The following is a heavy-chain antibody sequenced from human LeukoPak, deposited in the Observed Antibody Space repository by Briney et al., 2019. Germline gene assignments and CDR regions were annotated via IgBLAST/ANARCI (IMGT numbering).Heavy chain of an antibody. J-gene: IGHJ4*02. CDR3: ARDKGTSYVSSFDY. CDR2: ISYDGRNK. Sequence: GGSLRLSCAASGFTFSSYATHWVRQAPGKGLEWVAVISYDGRNKNYADSVKGRFTISRDNSKNTLYLQMNSLRAEDTAVYYCARDKGTSYVSSFDYWGQGTLVTVSS. CDR1: GFTFSSYA. D-gene: IGHD6-6*01. V-gene: IGHV3-30*04.